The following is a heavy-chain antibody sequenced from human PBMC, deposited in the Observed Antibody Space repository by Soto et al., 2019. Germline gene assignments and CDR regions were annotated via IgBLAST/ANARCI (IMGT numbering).Heavy chain of an antibody. J-gene: IGHJ5*02. D-gene: IGHD2-2*01. CDR3: ARGFDQLLLATFDP. CDR1: GFTFSDYY. CDR2: ISSSGSTI. V-gene: IGHV3-11*01. Sequence: GGSLRLSCAASGFTFSDYYMSWIRQAPGKGLEWVSYISSSGSTIYYADSVKGRFTISRDNAKNSLYLQMNSLRAEDTAVYYCARGFDQLLLATFDPWGQGTLVTVSS.